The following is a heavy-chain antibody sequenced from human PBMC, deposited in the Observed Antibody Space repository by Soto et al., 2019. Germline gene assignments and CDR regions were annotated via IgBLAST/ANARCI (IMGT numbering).Heavy chain of an antibody. D-gene: IGHD3-10*01. CDR1: GHSINSDYY. J-gene: IGHJ4*02. V-gene: IGHV4-38-2*02. CDR3: ARKGYYPSGRINLFDS. CDR2: IYPGGGT. Sequence: QVQLQESGPGLVKPSETLSLICTVAGHSINSDYYWGWIRQPPGKGLEGIGSIYPGGGTYYNPSLKSRVTISIDTSKNQFSLRLTSVTAADTAMYYCARKGYYPSGRINLFDSWGQGTLVTVSS.